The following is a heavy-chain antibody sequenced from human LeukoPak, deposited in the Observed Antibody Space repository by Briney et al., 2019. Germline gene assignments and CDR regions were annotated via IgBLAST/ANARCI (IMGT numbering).Heavy chain of an antibody. D-gene: IGHD6-13*01. J-gene: IGHJ6*02. CDR2: ISYDGSNK. V-gene: IGHV3-30*18. Sequence: PGGSLRLPCAASGFTFSSYGMHWVRQAPGKGLEWVAVISYDGSNKYYADSVKGRFTISRDNSKNTLYLQMNSLKAEDTAVYYCAKDRYSSSWYHEHYYYYGMDVWGQGTTVTVSS. CDR1: GFTFSSYG. CDR3: AKDRYSSSWYHEHYYYYGMDV.